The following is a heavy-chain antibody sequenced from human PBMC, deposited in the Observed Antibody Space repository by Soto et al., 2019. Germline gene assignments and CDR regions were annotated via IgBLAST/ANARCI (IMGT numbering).Heavy chain of an antibody. J-gene: IGHJ6*02. CDR1: GFTFSSYG. V-gene: IGHV3-30*18. CDR3: AKDASSGVVMDV. Sequence: GGSLRLSCAASGFTFSSYGMHWVRQAPGKGLEWVAVISYDGSNKYYADSVKGRFTISRDNSKNTLYLQMNSLRAEDTAVYYCAKDASSGVVMDVWGQGTTVTVSS. CDR2: ISYDGSNK. D-gene: IGHD6-19*01.